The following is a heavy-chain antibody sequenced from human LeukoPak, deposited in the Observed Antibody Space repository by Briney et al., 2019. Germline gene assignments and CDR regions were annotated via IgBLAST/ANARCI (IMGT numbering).Heavy chain of an antibody. Sequence: PGGSLRLSCAASGFTFSDYSINWVRQAPGKGLEWVSAISGSGGSTYYADSVKGRFTISRDNSKNTLYLQMNSLRAEDTAVYYCAKRGMTTIKEGFDYWGQGTLVTVSS. J-gene: IGHJ4*02. CDR2: ISGSGGST. D-gene: IGHD5-24*01. CDR3: AKRGMTTIKEGFDY. CDR1: GFTFSDYS. V-gene: IGHV3-23*01.